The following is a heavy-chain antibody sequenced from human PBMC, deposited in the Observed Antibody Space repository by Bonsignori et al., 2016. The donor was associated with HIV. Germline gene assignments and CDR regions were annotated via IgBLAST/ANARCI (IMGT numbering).Heavy chain of an antibody. Sequence: QVQLVQSGAEVRTPGSSVKVSCKASGGSFTSYAISWVRQAPGQGLDWMGGIILMLNIATYARKFQGRVNITADRSTSTVYMDLSGLKPEDTAIYYCAREGSDWFDPWGQGTLVTVST. CDR1: GGSFTSYA. CDR2: IILMLNIA. J-gene: IGHJ5*02. V-gene: IGHV1-69*10. CDR3: AREGSDWFDP.